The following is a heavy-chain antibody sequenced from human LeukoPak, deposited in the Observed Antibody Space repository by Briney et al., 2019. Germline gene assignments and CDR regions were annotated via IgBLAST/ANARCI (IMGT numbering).Heavy chain of an antibody. CDR1: GFTVSSNY. V-gene: IGHV3-53*01. CDR2: IYSGGST. D-gene: IGHD6-19*01. Sequence: PGGSLRLSCAASGFTVSSNYMSWVRQAPGKGLEWVSVIYSGGSTYYADSVKGRSTISRDNSKNTLYLQMNSLRAEDTAVYYCARGDSSGYYYFEYWGQGTLVTVSS. J-gene: IGHJ4*02. CDR3: ARGDSSGYYYFEY.